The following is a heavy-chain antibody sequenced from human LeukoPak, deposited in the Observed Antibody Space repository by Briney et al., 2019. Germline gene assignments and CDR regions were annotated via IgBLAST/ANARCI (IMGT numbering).Heavy chain of an antibody. CDR1: GFSFSSHG. J-gene: IGHJ4*02. CDR2: IVGGAGGT. D-gene: IGHD2-2*01. Sequence: PGGTLRLSCAASGFSFSSHGMSWVRQAPGKGLEWVAGIVGGAGGTYYADSVKGRFTISRDNSKNSLYLQMNSLRAEDTAVYYCTRGYCSSTSCHHFDYWGQGTLVTVSS. V-gene: IGHV3-23*01. CDR3: TRGYCSSTSCHHFDY.